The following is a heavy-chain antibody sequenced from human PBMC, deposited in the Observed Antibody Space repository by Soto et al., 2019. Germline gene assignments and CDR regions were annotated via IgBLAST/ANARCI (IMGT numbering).Heavy chain of an antibody. CDR2: IHQTGST. V-gene: IGHV4-39*02. CDR3: ARAAEAGTVDY. D-gene: IGHD6-19*01. Sequence: SETLSLTCTVSNGSISSPIYYWGWIRQPPGKGLEWIGSIHQTGSTYYNPSLQGRFTISRDNAQNSLYLQMNSLRAEDTAVYYCARAAEAGTVDYWGQGTLVTVSS. J-gene: IGHJ4*02. CDR1: NGSISSPIYY.